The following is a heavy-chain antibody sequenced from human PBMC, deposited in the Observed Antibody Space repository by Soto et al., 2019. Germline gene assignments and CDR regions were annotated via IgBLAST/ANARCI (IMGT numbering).Heavy chain of an antibody. CDR3: ARAKGIAAAGQYYFDY. CDR1: GCTFSSYA. Sequence: SVKVSCKASGCTFSSYAISCVRQAPGQGLEWMGGIIPIFDTANYAQKFQGRVTITADESTSTAYMELSSLRSEDTAVYYCARAKGIAAAGQYYFDYWGQGTLVTVSS. D-gene: IGHD6-13*01. J-gene: IGHJ4*02. CDR2: IIPIFDTA. V-gene: IGHV1-69*13.